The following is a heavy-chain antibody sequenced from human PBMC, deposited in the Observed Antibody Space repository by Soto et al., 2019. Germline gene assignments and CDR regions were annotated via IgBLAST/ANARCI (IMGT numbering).Heavy chain of an antibody. CDR1: GFTFSSYW. J-gene: IGHJ6*02. CDR3: AKEPIPVYYYHGMDV. CDR2: ISYDGSNK. Sequence: HPGGSLRLSCAASGFTFSSYWMSWVRQAPGKGLEWVAVISYDGSNKYYADSVKGRFTISRDNSKNTLYLQMNSLRAEDTAVYYCAKEPIPVYYYHGMDVWGQG. V-gene: IGHV3-30*18.